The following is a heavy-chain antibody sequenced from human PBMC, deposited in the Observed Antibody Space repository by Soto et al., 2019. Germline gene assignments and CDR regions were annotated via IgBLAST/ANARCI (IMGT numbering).Heavy chain of an antibody. V-gene: IGHV3-30-3*01. CDR3: ARSRHGSGSYTHFYYGLDV. CDR2: ISFDGSTE. D-gene: IGHD3-10*01. J-gene: IGHJ6*02. CDR1: GFTFISYA. Sequence: QVQLVESGGGVVQPGRSLRLSCAASGFTFISYAMHWVRQAPGKGLEWVAVISFDGSTEYYADSVKGRFTIYRDNSKNTVYLQMNSLRSEDTAVYYCARSRHGSGSYTHFYYGLDVWGQGTTGTVSS.